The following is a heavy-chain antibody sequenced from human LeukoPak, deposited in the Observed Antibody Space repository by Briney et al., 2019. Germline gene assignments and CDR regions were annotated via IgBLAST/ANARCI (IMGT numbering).Heavy chain of an antibody. D-gene: IGHD6-19*01. J-gene: IGHJ3*02. V-gene: IGHV1-69*01. CDR2: IIPIFGTA. CDR1: GGTFSSYA. Sequence: GSSVKVSRKASGGTFSSYAISWVRQAPGQGLEWMGGIIPIFGTANYAQKFQGRVTITADESTSTAYMELSSLRSEDTAVYYCARPQGAVAVDEAFDIWGQGTMVTVSS. CDR3: ARPQGAVAVDEAFDI.